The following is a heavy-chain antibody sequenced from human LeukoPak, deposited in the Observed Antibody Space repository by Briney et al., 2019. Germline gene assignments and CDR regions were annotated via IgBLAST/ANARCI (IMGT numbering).Heavy chain of an antibody. Sequence: PGGSLRLSCAASGFTFSSYAVSWVRQAPGKGLEWVSSISSSTSHIHYADSVKGRFTISRDNAKNSLYLQMNSLRAEDTAVFYCARDPYSGLFDYWGQGTLVTVSS. CDR2: ISSSTSHI. J-gene: IGHJ4*02. CDR1: GFTFSSYA. V-gene: IGHV3-21*01. CDR3: ARDPYSGLFDY. D-gene: IGHD4-11*01.